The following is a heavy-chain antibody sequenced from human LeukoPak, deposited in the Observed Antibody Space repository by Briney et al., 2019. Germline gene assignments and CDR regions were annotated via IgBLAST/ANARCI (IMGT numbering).Heavy chain of an antibody. D-gene: IGHD6-25*01. Sequence: SETLSLTCTVSGGSISSSSYYWGWIRQPPGTGLEWIGSIYYSGSTYYNPSLKSRVTISVDTSKNQFSLKLSSVTAADTAVYYCARDIAARIGYFDYWGQGTLVTVSS. CDR2: IYYSGST. CDR3: ARDIAARIGYFDY. J-gene: IGHJ4*02. CDR1: GGSISSSSYY. V-gene: IGHV4-39*07.